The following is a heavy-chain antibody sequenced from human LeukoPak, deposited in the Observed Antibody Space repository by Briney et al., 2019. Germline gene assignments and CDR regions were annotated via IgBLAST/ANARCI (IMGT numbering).Heavy chain of an antibody. Sequence: ASVKVSCKASGYTFTGYYMHWVRQAPGQGLEWMGRINPNSGGTNYAQKFQGRVTMTRDTSISTAYMELSRLRSDDTAVYYCAGGHRNEGLRFLEWLPGDYWGQGTPVTVSS. D-gene: IGHD3-3*01. CDR2: INPNSGGT. CDR3: AGGHRNEGLRFLEWLPGDY. V-gene: IGHV1-2*06. J-gene: IGHJ4*02. CDR1: GYTFTGYY.